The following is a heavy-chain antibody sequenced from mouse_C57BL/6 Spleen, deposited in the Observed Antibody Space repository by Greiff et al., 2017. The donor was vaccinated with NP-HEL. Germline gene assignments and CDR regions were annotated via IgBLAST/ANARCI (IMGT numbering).Heavy chain of an antibody. CDR1: GYTFTDYE. V-gene: IGHV1-15*01. D-gene: IGHD2-4*01. CDR2: IDPETGGT. J-gene: IGHJ4*01. Sequence: QVQLKQSGAELVRPGASVTLSCKASGYTFTDYEMHWVKQTPVHGLEWIGAIDPETGGTAYNQKFKGKAILTADKSSSTAYMELRSLTSEDSAVYYCTKRVIYYDYLYAMDYWGQGTSVTVSS. CDR3: TKRVIYYDYLYAMDY.